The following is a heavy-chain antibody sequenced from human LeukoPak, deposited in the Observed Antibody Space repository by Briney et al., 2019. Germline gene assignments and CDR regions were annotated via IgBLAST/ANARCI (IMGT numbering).Heavy chain of an antibody. CDR2: ISSSSSTI. J-gene: IGHJ4*02. CDR1: GFTFSSYS. CDR3: ARDAGSIAARNPADY. Sequence: GGSLRLSCAASGFTFSSYSMNWVRQAPGKGLEWVSYISSSSSTIYYADSVKGRFTISRDNAKNSLYLQMNSLRAEDTAVYYCARDAGSIAARNPADYWGQGTLVTVST. D-gene: IGHD6-6*01. V-gene: IGHV3-48*01.